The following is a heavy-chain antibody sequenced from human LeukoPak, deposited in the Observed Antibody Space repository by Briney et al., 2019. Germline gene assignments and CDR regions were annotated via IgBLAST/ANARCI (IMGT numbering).Heavy chain of an antibody. CDR1: GGSISSSNW. Sequence: PSETLPLTCAVSGGSISSSNWWSWVRQPPGKGLEWIGEIYHSGSTNYNPSLKSRVTISVDTSKNQFSLKLSSVTAADAAVYYCARVRATGAHDCWGQGTLVTVSS. D-gene: IGHD7-27*01. CDR3: ARVRATGAHDC. V-gene: IGHV4-4*02. J-gene: IGHJ4*02. CDR2: IYHSGST.